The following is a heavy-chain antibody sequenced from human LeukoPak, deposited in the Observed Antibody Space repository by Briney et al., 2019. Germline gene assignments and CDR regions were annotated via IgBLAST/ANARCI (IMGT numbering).Heavy chain of an antibody. D-gene: IGHD3-10*01. Sequence: GGSLRLSCAASGFTFSSYGMHWVRQAPGKGLEWVAFIRYDGSNKYYADSVKGRFTISRDNSKNTPYLQMNSLRAEDTAVYYCANFYGSGSYYSRIDYWGQGTLVTVSS. CDR2: IRYDGSNK. CDR1: GFTFSSYG. CDR3: ANFYGSGSYYSRIDY. J-gene: IGHJ4*02. V-gene: IGHV3-30*02.